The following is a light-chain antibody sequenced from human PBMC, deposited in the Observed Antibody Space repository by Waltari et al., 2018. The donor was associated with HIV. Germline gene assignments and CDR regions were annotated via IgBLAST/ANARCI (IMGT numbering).Light chain of an antibody. V-gene: IGLV1-44*01. CDR3: GVWDDSLNGRV. CDR2: TNN. J-gene: IGLJ2*01. CDR1: SPNIGRNT. Sequence: QSVLTQPPSASGTPGQRVTISCSGSSPNIGRNTVNWYQQLPGTAPKLLIYTNNQRPSWVPDRFAGSKSGTSASLAISGLHSDDEAHYYCGVWDDSLNGRVFGGGTKLTVL.